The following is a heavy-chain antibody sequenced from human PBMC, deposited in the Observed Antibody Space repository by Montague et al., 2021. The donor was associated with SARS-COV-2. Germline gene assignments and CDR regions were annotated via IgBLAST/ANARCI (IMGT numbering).Heavy chain of an antibody. CDR2: SHHMLKRNN. V-gene: IGHV6-1*01. Sequence: CAISGDSDAGVKPTRRWDKHTSESESQWERISHHMLKRNNDYAVSVKSRITINPDTSKNQISLQLNSVTPEDTAVYYCARTSASSDYWGQGTLVTVSS. J-gene: IGHJ4*02. D-gene: IGHD1-26*01. CDR1: GDSDAGVKPT. CDR3: ARTSASSDY.